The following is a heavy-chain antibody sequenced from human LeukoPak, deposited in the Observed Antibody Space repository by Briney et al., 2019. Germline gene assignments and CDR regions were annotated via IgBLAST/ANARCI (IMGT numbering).Heavy chain of an antibody. Sequence: PGGSLRLSCATSGFTFSNAWMNWVRQAPGKGLEWVGRIKSKTDGGTTDYPAPVKGRFTISRDDSKNTLYLQMDSLKTEDTAVYYCTTDDGTHSGYDSDFDYWGQGTLVTVSS. CDR1: GFTFSNAW. CDR3: TTDDGTHSGYDSDFDY. CDR2: IKSKTDGGTT. V-gene: IGHV3-15*07. D-gene: IGHD5-12*01. J-gene: IGHJ4*02.